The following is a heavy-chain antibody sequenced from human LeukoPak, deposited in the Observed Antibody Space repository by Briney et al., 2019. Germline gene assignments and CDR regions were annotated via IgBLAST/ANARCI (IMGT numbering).Heavy chain of an antibody. CDR2: IWYDGSNK. CDR3: ARGSIAAAGDPSDY. CDR1: GFTFSSYG. Sequence: GGSLRLSCAASGFTFSSYGMHWVRQAPGKGLEGVAVIWYDGSNKYYADSVKGRFTISRDNSKNTLYLQMNSLRAEDTAVYYCARGSIAAAGDPSDYWGQGTLVTVSS. D-gene: IGHD6-13*01. J-gene: IGHJ4*02. V-gene: IGHV3-33*01.